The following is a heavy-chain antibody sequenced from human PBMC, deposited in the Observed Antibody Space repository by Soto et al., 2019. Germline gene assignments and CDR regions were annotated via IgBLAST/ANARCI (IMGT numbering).Heavy chain of an antibody. CDR2: AYYRSRWQY. J-gene: IGHJ4*02. Sequence: PSQTLSLTCAICGDSVSNNGATWNWIRQSPSRGLEWLGRAYYRSRWQYDYATSVRSRTTIIPDTSKNQFSLQLTSVTPEDTAVYYCARDPPDFNSGFDSWGQGSLVTVSS. D-gene: IGHD1-26*01. CDR1: GDSVSNNGAT. CDR3: ARDPPDFNSGFDS. V-gene: IGHV6-1*01.